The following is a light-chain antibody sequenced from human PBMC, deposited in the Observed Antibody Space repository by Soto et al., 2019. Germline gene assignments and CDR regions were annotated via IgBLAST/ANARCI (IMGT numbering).Light chain of an antibody. CDR2: GAS. CDR1: QYIGDF. CDR3: QQYNSYSQT. J-gene: IGKJ1*01. V-gene: IGKV1-5*01. Sequence: DIQMTQSPSSLSASVGDRVTITCRASQYIGDFLNWYQQTPGKAPKLLIFGASNLHIGVPSRFSGSGSGTEFTLTISSLQPDDFATYYCQQYNSYSQTFGQGTKVDIK.